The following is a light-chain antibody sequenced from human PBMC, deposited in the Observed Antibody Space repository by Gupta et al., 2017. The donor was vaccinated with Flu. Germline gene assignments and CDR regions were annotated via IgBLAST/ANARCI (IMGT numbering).Light chain of an antibody. CDR2: AAS. CDR3: QQSHRIPYT. Sequence: DIQMTQSPSSLSTSVGDTVTITCRASQTITTQLNWYQQKPGKAPQLLIYAASSLQSGVPSRFSGSSFGTDFILTISNLQPEDFATYYCQQSHRIPYTFGQGTKLEIK. V-gene: IGKV1-39*01. J-gene: IGKJ2*01. CDR1: QTITTQ.